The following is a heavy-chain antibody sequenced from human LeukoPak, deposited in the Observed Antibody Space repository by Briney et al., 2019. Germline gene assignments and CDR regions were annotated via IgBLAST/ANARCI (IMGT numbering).Heavy chain of an antibody. CDR1: GYAFTNYG. J-gene: IGHJ4*02. CDR2: ISAYNTNT. Sequence: ASVKVSCKASGYAFTNYGITLVRQAPGQGLEWMGWISAYNTNTNYAQKLQGRVTMTTDTSTSTAYMELRSLRSDDTAVYYCARVVLYHYYDSSGYLGTPDYWGQGTLVTVSS. D-gene: IGHD3-22*01. V-gene: IGHV1-18*01. CDR3: ARVVLYHYYDSSGYLGTPDY.